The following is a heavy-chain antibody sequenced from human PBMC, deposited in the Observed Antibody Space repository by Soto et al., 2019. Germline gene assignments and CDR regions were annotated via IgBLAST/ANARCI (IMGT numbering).Heavy chain of an antibody. CDR1: GFTFSSYA. V-gene: IGHV3-30-3*01. J-gene: IGHJ6*02. CDR3: ARDPLTTVNYYYYGMDV. CDR2: ISYDGSNK. D-gene: IGHD4-4*01. Sequence: GGSLRLSCAASGFTFSSYAMHWVRQAPGKGLEWVAVISYDGSNKYYADSVKGRFTISRDNSKNTLYLQISSLRAEDTAVYYCARDPLTTVNYYYYGMDVWGQGTTVTVSS.